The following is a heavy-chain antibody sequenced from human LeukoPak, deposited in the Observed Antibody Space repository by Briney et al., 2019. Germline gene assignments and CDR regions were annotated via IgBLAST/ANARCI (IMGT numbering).Heavy chain of an antibody. CDR1: GFTFSNYW. V-gene: IGHV3-7*03. CDR2: IKQDGGER. CDR3: ARSRAAVVMGELIPSFYYGMDI. J-gene: IGHJ6*02. Sequence: GGSLRLSCAASGFTFSNYWMNWVRQVPGKGLEWVATIKQDGGERYYVDSVEGRFTISRDNGKTSVYLQMNSLRADDTAVYYCARSRAAVVMGELIPSFYYGMDIWGQGTTVTVSS. D-gene: IGHD3-16*01.